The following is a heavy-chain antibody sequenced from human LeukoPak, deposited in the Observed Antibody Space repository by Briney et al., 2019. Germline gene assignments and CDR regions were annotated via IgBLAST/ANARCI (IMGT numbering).Heavy chain of an antibody. D-gene: IGHD3-10*01. CDR3: ARPFIFDDYYYGSGSHDAFDI. CDR1: GYTFTSYA. Sequence: GASVKVSCKASGYTFTSYAMNWVRQAPGQGLEWMGWINTNTGNPTYAQGFTGRFVFSLDTSVSTAYLQISSLKAEDTAVYYCARPFIFDDYYYGSGSHDAFDIWGQGTMVTVSS. J-gene: IGHJ3*02. V-gene: IGHV7-4-1*02. CDR2: INTNTGNP.